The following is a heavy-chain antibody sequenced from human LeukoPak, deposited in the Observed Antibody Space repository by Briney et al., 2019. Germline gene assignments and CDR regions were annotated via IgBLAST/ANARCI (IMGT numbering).Heavy chain of an antibody. J-gene: IGHJ6*03. CDR3: AKAPDPYYYYYMDV. CDR2: ISGSGGST. V-gene: IGHV3-23*01. CDR1: GFTFSSYA. Sequence: GGSLRLSCAASGFTFSSYAMSWVRQAPGKGLEWVSAISGSGGSTYYADSVKGRFTISRDNSKNTLYLQMNSLRAEDTAVYYCAKAPDPYYYYYMDVWGKGTTVTVS.